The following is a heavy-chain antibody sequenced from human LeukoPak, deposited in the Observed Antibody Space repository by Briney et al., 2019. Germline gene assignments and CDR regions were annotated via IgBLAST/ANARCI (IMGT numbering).Heavy chain of an antibody. Sequence: ASVKVSCKASEYTFIGYYMHWVRQAPGQGLEWMGWINPSGGSTSYAQKFQGRVTMTRDMSTSTVYMELSSPRSEDTAVYYCASVEMATIRGYAFDIWGQGTMVTVSS. CDR1: EYTFIGYY. J-gene: IGHJ3*02. D-gene: IGHD5-24*01. CDR3: ASVEMATIRGYAFDI. V-gene: IGHV1-46*01. CDR2: INPSGGST.